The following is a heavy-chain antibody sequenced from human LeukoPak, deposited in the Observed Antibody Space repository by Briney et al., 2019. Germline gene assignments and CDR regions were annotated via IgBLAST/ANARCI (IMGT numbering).Heavy chain of an antibody. CDR1: GDSINSLDL. D-gene: IGHD1-26*01. CDR3: ARVGSGSMGDLFDY. J-gene: IGHJ4*02. V-gene: IGHV4-4*02. CDR2: MYLSGTT. Sequence: SETLSLTCTVSGDSINSLDLWSWVRQPPGKGLEWIGEMYLSGTTHSNPSVKSRVTISIDKSKNQFFLNLSSVTAADTAVYYCARVGSGSMGDLFDYWGQGTLVTVSS.